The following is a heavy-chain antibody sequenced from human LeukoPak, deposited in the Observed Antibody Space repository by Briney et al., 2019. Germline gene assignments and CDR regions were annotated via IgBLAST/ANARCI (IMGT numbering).Heavy chain of an antibody. CDR2: INPNSGVT. Sequence: ASVKVSCKASGYTFTGYYMHWVRQAPGQGLEWMGWINPNSGVTYYAQKFQGRVSMTRDTSISTAYMEVSRLRSDDSALYYCARLSTPNLYYFDYWGQGALVTVSS. J-gene: IGHJ4*02. CDR3: ARLSTPNLYYFDY. D-gene: IGHD3-16*02. CDR1: GYTFTGYY. V-gene: IGHV1-2*02.